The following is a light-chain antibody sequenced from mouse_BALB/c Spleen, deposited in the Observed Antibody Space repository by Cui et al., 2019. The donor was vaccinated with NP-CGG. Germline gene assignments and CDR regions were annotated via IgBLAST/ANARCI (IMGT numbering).Light chain of an antibody. Sequence: QAVVTQESALTTSPGETVTLTCRSSTGAVTTSNSANWVQEKPDHLFTGLIGGTNNRAPGVPARFSGALIGDKAALTITGAQTEDETIYFCALWYSNHWVFGGGTKLTAL. J-gene: IGLJ1*01. V-gene: IGLV1*01. CDR1: TGAVTTSNS. CDR3: ALWYSNHWV. CDR2: GTN.